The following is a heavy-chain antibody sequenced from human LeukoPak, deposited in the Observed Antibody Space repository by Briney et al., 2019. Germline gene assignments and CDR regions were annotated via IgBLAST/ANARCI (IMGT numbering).Heavy chain of an antibody. CDR1: GFTFSSYG. D-gene: IGHD3-22*01. CDR2: IRYDGSNK. J-gene: IGHJ4*02. V-gene: IGHV3-30*02. Sequence: PGGSLRLSCAASGFTFSSYGVHWVRQAPGKGLEWVAFIRYDGSNKYYADSVKGRFTISRDNSKNTLYLQMNSLRAEDTAVYYCAKDQREDYYDSSGFLDYWGQGTLVNGSS. CDR3: AKDQREDYYDSSGFLDY.